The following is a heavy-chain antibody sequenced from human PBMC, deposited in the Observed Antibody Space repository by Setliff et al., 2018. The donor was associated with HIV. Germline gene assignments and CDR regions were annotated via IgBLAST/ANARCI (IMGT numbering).Heavy chain of an antibody. J-gene: IGHJ1*01. CDR1: AYSISSGYY. Sequence: PSETLSLTCAVSAYSISSGYYWGWIRQPPGKGLERIGSIYHSGSTYYNPSLMSRVTISVDTSKNQFSLKLRSVTAADTAVYYCARQWRDQYNSGVSTEYFQHWGLGTLVTVS. D-gene: IGHD3-22*01. V-gene: IGHV4-38-2*01. CDR3: ARQWRDQYNSGVSTEYFQH. CDR2: IYHSGST.